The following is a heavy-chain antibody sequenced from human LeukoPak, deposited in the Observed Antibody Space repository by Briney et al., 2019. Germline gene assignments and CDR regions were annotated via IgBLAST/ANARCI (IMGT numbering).Heavy chain of an antibody. CDR2: MYYSGST. CDR1: GGSITNYY. J-gene: IGHJ6*03. CDR3: ARVLVVPAAMGYYYYYYMDV. V-gene: IGHV4-59*01. D-gene: IGHD2-2*01. Sequence: PSETLSLTCTVSGGSITNYYWSWIRQPPGKGLEWIGFMYYSGSTNYSPSPKSRVTISVDTSKNQFSLKLSSVTAADTAVYYCARVLVVPAAMGYYYYYYMDVWGKGTTVTVSS.